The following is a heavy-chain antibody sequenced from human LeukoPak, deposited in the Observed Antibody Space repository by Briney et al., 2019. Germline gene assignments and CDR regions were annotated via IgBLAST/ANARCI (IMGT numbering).Heavy chain of an antibody. CDR3: ASGYDSSGYYYVY. CDR2: IYTSGST. J-gene: IGHJ4*02. CDR1: GGSISSYY. V-gene: IGHV4-4*09. D-gene: IGHD3-22*01. Sequence: SETLSLTCTVSGGSISSYYWSWIRQPPGKGLEWIGYIYTSGSTNYNPSRKSRVTISADTSKNQFSLKLSSVNTADTAVYYCASGYDSSGYYYVYWGQGTLVTVSS.